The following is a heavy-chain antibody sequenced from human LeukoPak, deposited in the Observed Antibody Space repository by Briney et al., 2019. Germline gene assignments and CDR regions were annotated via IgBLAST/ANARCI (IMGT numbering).Heavy chain of an antibody. D-gene: IGHD6-13*01. CDR1: GGSISGYY. J-gene: IGHJ6*02. V-gene: IGHV4-59*01. CDR3: AKISSSIYYGMDV. Sequence: SQTLSLTCTVSGGSISGYYWGWIRQPPGKGLEWIGYIYYSGTTKYNPSLKSRVTISVDTSKNQFSLKLNSVTAADTAVYYCAKISSSIYYGMDVWGQGTTVTVSS. CDR2: IYYSGTT.